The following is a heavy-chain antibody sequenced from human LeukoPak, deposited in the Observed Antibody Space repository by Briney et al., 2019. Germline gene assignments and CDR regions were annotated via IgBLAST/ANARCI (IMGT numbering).Heavy chain of an antibody. V-gene: IGHV3-49*04. CDR1: GFTLGDYA. D-gene: IGHD3-10*01. CDR2: IRSKAYGGTT. Sequence: GRSLRLSCTASGFTLGDYAMSWVRQAPGKGLEWVGFIRSKAYGGTTEYAASVKGRFTISRDDSKSIAYLQMNSLKTEDTAVYYCTSYYYGSGYNWFDPWGQGTLVTVSS. CDR3: TSYYYGSGYNWFDP. J-gene: IGHJ5*02.